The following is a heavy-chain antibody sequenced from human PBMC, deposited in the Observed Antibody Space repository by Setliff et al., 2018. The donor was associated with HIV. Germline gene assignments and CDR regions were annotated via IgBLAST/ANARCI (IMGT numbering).Heavy chain of an antibody. V-gene: IGHV3-23*01. CDR1: GFTFSSSW. CDR2: ISGSGGST. CDR3: AKDPDTAMVIPTIYFDY. J-gene: IGHJ4*02. Sequence: PGGSLRLSCAASGFTFSSSWMSWVRQAPGKGLEWVSAISGSGGSTYYADSVKGRFTITRDNSKNTLYLQMNSLRAEDTAVYYCAKDPDTAMVIPTIYFDYWGQGTLVTVSS. D-gene: IGHD5-18*01.